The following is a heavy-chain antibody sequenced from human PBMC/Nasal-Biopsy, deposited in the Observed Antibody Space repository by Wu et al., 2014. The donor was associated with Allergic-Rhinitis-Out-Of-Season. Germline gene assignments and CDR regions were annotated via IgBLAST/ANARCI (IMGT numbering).Heavy chain of an antibody. CDR3: AREWGRTVDN. V-gene: IGHV4-59*11. J-gene: IGHJ4*02. Sequence: TLSLTCTVSGGSFTSHYWSWVRQPPGKGLEWIGYIFHTGITNYNPSLKSRVTISVDTSKNQFSLNVNSVTAADTAVYYCAREWGRTVDNWGQGILVTVSS. CDR1: GGSFTSHY. D-gene: IGHD7-27*01. CDR2: IFHTGIT.